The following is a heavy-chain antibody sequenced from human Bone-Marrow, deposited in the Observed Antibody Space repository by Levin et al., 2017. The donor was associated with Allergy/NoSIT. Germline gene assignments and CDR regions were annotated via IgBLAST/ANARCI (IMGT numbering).Heavy chain of an antibody. D-gene: IGHD5-24*01. CDR2: INYSGST. Sequence: SETLSLTCTVSGGSVGSGSYYWNWIRQFPGKELQWIGYINYSGSTIYNPSFNSRVNISFDTSKSQFFLRLSSVTAADTAVYYCARDEIGYKFPHQYYYGLDVWGQGTTVTVSS. CDR3: ARDEIGYKFPHQYYYGLDV. V-gene: IGHV4-61*01. J-gene: IGHJ6*02. CDR1: GGSVGSGSYY.